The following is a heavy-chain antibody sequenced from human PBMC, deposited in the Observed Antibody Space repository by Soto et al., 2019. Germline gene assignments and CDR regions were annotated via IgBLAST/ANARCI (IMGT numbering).Heavy chain of an antibody. D-gene: IGHD4-17*01. J-gene: IGHJ4*02. V-gene: IGHV4-34*01. CDR3: ARGINTDSGDIGRDFDY. CDR1: GGSFSGYY. CDR2: INHSGST. Sequence: SETLSLTCAVYGGSFSGYYWSWIRQPPGKGLEWIGEINHSGSTNYNPSLKSRVTISVDTSKNQFSLKLSSVTAADTAVYYCARGINTDSGDIGRDFDYWGQGTLVTVSS.